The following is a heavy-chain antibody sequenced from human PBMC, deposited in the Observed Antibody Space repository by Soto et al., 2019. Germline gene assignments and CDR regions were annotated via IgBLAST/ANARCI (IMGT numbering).Heavy chain of an antibody. Sequence: ASVKVSCKASGYSFTGYYMHWVRQAPGQGLEWMGWINPNSGGTNYAQKFQGRVTMTRDTSISTAYMELSSLRSDDTAVYYCARAPTGTTLDYWGQGTLVTVSS. CDR2: INPNSGGT. D-gene: IGHD1-7*01. CDR3: ARAPTGTTLDY. CDR1: GYSFTGYY. V-gene: IGHV1-2*02. J-gene: IGHJ4*02.